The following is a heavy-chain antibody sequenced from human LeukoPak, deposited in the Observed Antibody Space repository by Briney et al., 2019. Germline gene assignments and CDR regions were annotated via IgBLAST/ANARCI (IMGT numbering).Heavy chain of an antibody. V-gene: IGHV4-59*01. CDR1: GGSISSYY. Sequence: SETLSLTCTVSGGSISSYYWSWIRQAPGKGLEWIGYIYYSGSTNYNPSLKSRVTISVDTSKNQFSLKLSSVTAADTAVYYCARVSLEDGDANFDYWGQETRVTVSS. D-gene: IGHD4-17*01. CDR3: ARVSLEDGDANFDY. J-gene: IGHJ4*02. CDR2: IYYSGST.